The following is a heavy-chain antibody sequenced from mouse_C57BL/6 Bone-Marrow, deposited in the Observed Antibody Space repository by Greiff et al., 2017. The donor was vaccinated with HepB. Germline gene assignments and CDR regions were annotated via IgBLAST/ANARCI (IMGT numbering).Heavy chain of an antibody. Sequence: EVQGVESGGDLVKPGGSLKLSCAASGFTFSSYGMSWVRQTPDKRLEWVATISSGGSYTYYPDSVKGRFTISRDNAKNTLYLQMSSLKSEDTAMYYCANYYGSSYLFAYWGQGTLVTVSA. V-gene: IGHV5-6*01. D-gene: IGHD1-1*01. CDR3: ANYYGSSYLFAY. J-gene: IGHJ3*01. CDR2: ISSGGSYT. CDR1: GFTFSSYG.